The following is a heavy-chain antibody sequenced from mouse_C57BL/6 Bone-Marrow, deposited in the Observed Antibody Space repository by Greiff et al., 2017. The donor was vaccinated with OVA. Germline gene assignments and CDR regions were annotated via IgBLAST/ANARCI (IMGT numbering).Heavy chain of an antibody. CDR2: NWCDDDK. D-gene: IGHD1-1*01. CDR1: GFSLSTFGLG. CDR3: ARIIYYCGNGYDMDD. J-gene: IGHJ4*01. Sequence: QVTLKVSGPGILQPSQTLSLTCSFSGFSLSTFGLGVGWIRPPSGQGLEWLAHNWCDDDKYSNPAMKSRLTISKATTKNHVFLKIANVDTADTATYYCARIIYYCGNGYDMDDWGKGTSVTVSS. V-gene: IGHV8-8*01.